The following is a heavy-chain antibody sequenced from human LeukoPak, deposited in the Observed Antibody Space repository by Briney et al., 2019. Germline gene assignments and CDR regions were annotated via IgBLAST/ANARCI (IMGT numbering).Heavy chain of an antibody. CDR3: VRRYCSGGSCYLID. CDR2: IYYSGST. Sequence: SETLSLTCTVSGGSISSYYWSWIRQPPGKGLEWIGYIYYSGSTNYNPSLKSRVTISVDTSKNQFSLKLSSVTAADTAVYYCVRRYCSGGSCYLIDWGQGTLVTVSS. V-gene: IGHV4-59*08. J-gene: IGHJ4*02. D-gene: IGHD2-15*01. CDR1: GGSISSYY.